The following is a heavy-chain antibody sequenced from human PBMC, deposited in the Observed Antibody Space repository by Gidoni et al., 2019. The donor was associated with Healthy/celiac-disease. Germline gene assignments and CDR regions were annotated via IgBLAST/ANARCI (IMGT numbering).Heavy chain of an antibody. CDR1: GGSISSYY. Sequence: QVQLQESGPGLVKPSETLSLTCTVSGGSISSYYWSWIRQPPGKGLGWIGYIYYSGSTNYNPSLKSRVTISVDTSKNQFSLKLSSVTAADTAVYYCAGLPYYYDSSGYPYWGQGTLVTVSS. CDR2: IYYSGST. CDR3: AGLPYYYDSSGYPY. J-gene: IGHJ4*02. V-gene: IGHV4-59*01. D-gene: IGHD3-22*01.